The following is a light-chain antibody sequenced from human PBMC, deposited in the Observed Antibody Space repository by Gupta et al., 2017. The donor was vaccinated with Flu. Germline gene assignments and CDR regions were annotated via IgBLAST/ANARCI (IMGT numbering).Light chain of an antibody. CDR2: EVT. J-gene: IGLJ2*01. V-gene: IGLV2-18*02. Sequence: PSVSGSPGQSVTVSCTGTSRDVGLYNRVSWYQQAPGTAPKLLIYEVTNRPSGVPDRFSGSKSGNTASLTISGLQAEDEAEYYCSSPTPSNTLLFGGGTKLTVL. CDR1: SRDVGLYNR. CDR3: SSPTPSNTLL.